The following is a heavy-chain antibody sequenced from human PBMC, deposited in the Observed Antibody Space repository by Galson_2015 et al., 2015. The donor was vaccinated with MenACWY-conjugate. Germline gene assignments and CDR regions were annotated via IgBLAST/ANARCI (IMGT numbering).Heavy chain of an antibody. D-gene: IGHD2-15*01. CDR3: AREGLCSGASCYSGDRGMDV. V-gene: IGHV3-30*03. CDR1: GFSFSRYG. J-gene: IGHJ6*02. Sequence: SLRLSCATSGFSFSRYGMHWVRQAPGKGLEWVAVLSYDESNNYYADSMKGRFTISRDISTNTLYLQMNSLTSEDTALYYCAREGLCSGASCYSGDRGMDVWGQGTTVTVS. CDR2: LSYDESNN.